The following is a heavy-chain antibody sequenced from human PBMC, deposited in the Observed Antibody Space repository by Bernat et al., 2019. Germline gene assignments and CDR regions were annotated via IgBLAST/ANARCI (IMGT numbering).Heavy chain of an antibody. J-gene: IGHJ3*02. CDR1: GFTFSSYA. D-gene: IGHD6-19*01. V-gene: IGHV3-30-3*01. CDR2: ISYDGSNK. Sequence: QVQLVESGGGVVQPGRSLRLSCAASGFTFSSYAMHWVRQAPGKGLEWVAVISYDGSNKYYADSVKGRFTISRDNSKNTLYLQMNSLRAEDTAVYYCAKPGIAVAGWSSAFDIWGQGTMVTVSS. CDR3: AKPGIAVAGWSSAFDI.